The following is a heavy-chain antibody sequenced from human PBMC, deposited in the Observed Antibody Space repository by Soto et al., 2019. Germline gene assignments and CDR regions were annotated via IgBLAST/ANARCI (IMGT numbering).Heavy chain of an antibody. Sequence: ASETLSLTCAVSGGSISSGGYSWSWIRQPPGKGLEWIGYIYHSGSTYYNPSLKSRVTISVDRSKNQFSLKLSSVTAVDTAVYYCARGKGYSYGPRGDWFDPWGQGTLVTVSS. CDR1: GGSISSGGYS. CDR3: ARGKGYSYGPRGDWFDP. J-gene: IGHJ5*02. V-gene: IGHV4-30-2*01. CDR2: IYHSGST. D-gene: IGHD5-18*01.